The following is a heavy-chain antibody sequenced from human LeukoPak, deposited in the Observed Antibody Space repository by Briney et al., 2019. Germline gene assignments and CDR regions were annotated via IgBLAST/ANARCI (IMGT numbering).Heavy chain of an antibody. Sequence: GGSLRLSCAASGFTFSVFSMNWVRQAPGKGLEWVSYFCSSGMYIFYTDSVKGRFAVSRDNDKKLVYLEMTSLRVEDTAVYYCARDRGMATIDRGGAIDFWGQGTAVSVSS. CDR2: FCSSGMYI. J-gene: IGHJ3*01. V-gene: IGHV3-21*01. CDR3: ARDRGMATIDRGGAIDF. CDR1: GFTFSVFS. D-gene: IGHD5-24*01.